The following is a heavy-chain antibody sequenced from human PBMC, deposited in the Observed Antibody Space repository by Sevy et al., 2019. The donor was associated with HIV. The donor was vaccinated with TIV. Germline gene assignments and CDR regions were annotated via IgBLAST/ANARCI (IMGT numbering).Heavy chain of an antibody. V-gene: IGHV3-23*01. D-gene: IGHD3-22*01. Sequence: GGSLRLSCAASGFTFSSYAMSWVRQAPGKGLEWVSAISGSGGSTYYADSVKGRFTISRDNSKNTLNLQMNSLRAEDTAVDYCAKRADATYYYDSSGYFGYWGQGTLVTVSS. CDR3: AKRADATYYYDSSGYFGY. CDR1: GFTFSSYA. J-gene: IGHJ4*02. CDR2: ISGSGGST.